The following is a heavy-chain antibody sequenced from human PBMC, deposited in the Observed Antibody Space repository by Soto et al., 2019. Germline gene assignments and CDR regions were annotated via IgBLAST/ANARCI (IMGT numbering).Heavy chain of an antibody. J-gene: IGHJ5*02. CDR2: IYYSGST. Sequence: QVQLQESGPGLVKPSETLSLVCTVSGGSITNYYWSWIRQPPGKGLEWIGYIYYSGSTSYNPSLRSRLTISVDTSKNQFSLKLRSVTAADTAVYYCTRDRGYSNWFDPWGQGTLVTVSS. D-gene: IGHD5-18*01. CDR3: TRDRGYSNWFDP. V-gene: IGHV4-59*01. CDR1: GGSITNYY.